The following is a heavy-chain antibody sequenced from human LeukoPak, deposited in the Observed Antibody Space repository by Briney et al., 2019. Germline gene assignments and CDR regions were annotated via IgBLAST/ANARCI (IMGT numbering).Heavy chain of an antibody. CDR3: ARRVKVNWFDP. V-gene: IGHV5-51*01. CDR2: IYPRDSDT. Sequence: GESLKISCKGSGYIFTNYWIGWVRQMPGKGLEWMGIIYPRDSDTRYSPSFQGQVTVSADKSISTAYLQWSSLKASDTAMYYCARRVKVNWFDPWGQGTLVTVSS. CDR1: GYIFTNYW. J-gene: IGHJ5*02.